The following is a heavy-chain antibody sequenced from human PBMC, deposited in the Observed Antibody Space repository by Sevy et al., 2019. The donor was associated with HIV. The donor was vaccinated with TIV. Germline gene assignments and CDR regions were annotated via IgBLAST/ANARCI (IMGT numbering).Heavy chain of an antibody. CDR1: GFTVSSYG. V-gene: IGHV3-33*01. CDR2: IWYDGSNK. J-gene: IGHJ4*02. Sequence: GGSLRLSCAASGFTVSSYGTHFVRQAPGKGLEWVAVIWYDGSNKNYADSVKGRFTISRDNSKETLYLQMNSLRVEDTAVYSCVRETAYYFDYWGQGTLVTVSS. CDR3: VRETAYYFDY.